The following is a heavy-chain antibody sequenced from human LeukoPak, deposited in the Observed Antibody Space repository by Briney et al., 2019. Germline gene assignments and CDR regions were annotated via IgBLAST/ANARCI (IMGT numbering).Heavy chain of an antibody. CDR2: ISWNSGSI. V-gene: IGHV3-9*01. Sequence: PGRSLRLSCAASGFTFDDYAMHWVRQAPGKGLEWVSGISWNSGSIGYADSVKGRFTISRDNAKNSLYLQMTSLRAEDTAVYYCAISAPNYYDSSGYYSYFQHWGQGTLVTVSS. CDR3: AISAPNYYDSSGYYSYFQH. D-gene: IGHD3-22*01. CDR1: GFTFDDYA. J-gene: IGHJ1*01.